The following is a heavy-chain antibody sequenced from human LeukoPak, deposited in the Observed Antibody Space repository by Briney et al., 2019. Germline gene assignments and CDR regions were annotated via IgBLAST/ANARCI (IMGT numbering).Heavy chain of an antibody. CDR1: GYTFTGYY. V-gene: IGHV1-2*02. D-gene: IGHD3-9*01. CDR2: INPISGGT. CDR3: ASLKRDYDILTGYYNSYYFDC. J-gene: IGHJ4*01. Sequence: ASVRVSCKASGYTFTGYYTHWVRQAPGQGLEWMGWINPISGGTNYAQKFQGRVTMTRDTSISTAYMELSRLRSDDTAVYYCASLKRDYDILTGYYNSYYFDCWGQGSLVSVSS.